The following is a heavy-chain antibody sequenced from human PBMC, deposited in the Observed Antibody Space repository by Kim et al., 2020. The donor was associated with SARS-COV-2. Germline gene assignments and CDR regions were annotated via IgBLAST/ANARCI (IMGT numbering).Heavy chain of an antibody. Sequence: GGSLRLSCATSGFTFSAYDMNWVRLPPGKGLEWLSFITKNSATIYYADSVEGRFTISIDNAKNSLYLQLNSLRDEDTGVYYCVRDRWGGAFDFWGQGTVVTVSS. CDR1: GFTFSAYD. V-gene: IGHV3-48*02. CDR3: VRDRWGGAFDF. D-gene: IGHD3-16*01. CDR2: ITKNSATI. J-gene: IGHJ3*01.